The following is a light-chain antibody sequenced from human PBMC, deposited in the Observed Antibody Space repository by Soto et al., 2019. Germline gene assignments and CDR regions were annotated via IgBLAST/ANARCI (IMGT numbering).Light chain of an antibody. CDR3: QQYDNFPYN. CDR2: GAS. Sequence: DIPMTQSPSSLSASVGDRVTITCQASQDIYNYLNWYQQKPGKAPNLLIYGASNLETGVPSRFSGSGSGTYFTFTISSLQPEDIATYYCQQYDNFPYNFGQGTKLAIK. CDR1: QDIYNY. J-gene: IGKJ2*01. V-gene: IGKV1-33*01.